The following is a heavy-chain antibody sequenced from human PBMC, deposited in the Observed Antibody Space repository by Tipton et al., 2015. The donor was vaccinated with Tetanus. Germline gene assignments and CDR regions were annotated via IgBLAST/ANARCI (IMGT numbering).Heavy chain of an antibody. CDR2: VYYSGST. Sequence: TLSLTCTVSSASISNGDFSWGWIRQPPGRGLEWIGSVYYSGSTYYNPSLKSRVAISVDTSKNHFSLKLSSVTAADTAVYYCARLSIAATGTYGLTFYYGMDVWGPGTTVTVSS. CDR3: ARLSIAATGTYGLTFYYGMDV. V-gene: IGHV4-39*02. J-gene: IGHJ6*02. D-gene: IGHD6-13*01. CDR1: SASISNGDFS.